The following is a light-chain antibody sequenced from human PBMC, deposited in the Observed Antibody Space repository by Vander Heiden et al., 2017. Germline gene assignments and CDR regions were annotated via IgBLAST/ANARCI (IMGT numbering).Light chain of an antibody. J-gene: IGLJ2*01. Sequence: ALAQPSSLSASPGASASPTCTLRSGINVGTYRIYWYQQKPGSPPQYLLRYKSDSDKQQGSGVPSRFSGSKDASANVGILLISGLQSEDEADYYCMIWHSSAWVFGGGTKLTVL. CDR1: SGINVGTYR. CDR2: YKSDSDK. V-gene: IGLV5-45*03. CDR3: MIWHSSAWV.